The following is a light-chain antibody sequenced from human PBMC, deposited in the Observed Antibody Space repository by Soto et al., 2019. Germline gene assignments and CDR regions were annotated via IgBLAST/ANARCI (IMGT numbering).Light chain of an antibody. Sequence: IVLTQSPGTLSWSPGERATLSCRASQSVASSSIAWYQQKLGPAPRLLIYGASNRATGIPDRFSGSGSGTDFTLTISRLEPEDFAVYHCQQYGSSVTFGQGTRLDIK. CDR3: QQYGSSVT. J-gene: IGKJ5*01. CDR1: QSVASSS. V-gene: IGKV3-20*01. CDR2: GAS.